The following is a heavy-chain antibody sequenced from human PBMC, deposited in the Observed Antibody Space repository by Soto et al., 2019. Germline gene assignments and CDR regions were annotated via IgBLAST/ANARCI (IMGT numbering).Heavy chain of an antibody. CDR2: IYPGDSDT. CDR3: ERNQGAGVKRDAFDI. CDR1: GYSFTSYW. Sequence: GESLKISCQGSGYSFTSYWIGWLLQMPGKGLEWMGIIYPGDSDTRYSPSFQGQVTISADKSISTAYLQWSSLKASDTAMYYCERNQGAGVKRDAFDIWGQGPMVTVSS. V-gene: IGHV5-51*01. J-gene: IGHJ3*02. D-gene: IGHD2-21*01.